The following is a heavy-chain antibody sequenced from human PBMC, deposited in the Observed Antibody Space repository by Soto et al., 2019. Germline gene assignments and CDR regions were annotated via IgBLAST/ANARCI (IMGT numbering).Heavy chain of an antibody. CDR3: ATIVGANDY. CDR1: RASIYTYS. V-gene: IGHV4-4*07. J-gene: IGHJ4*02. CDR2: IYSSGSA. Sequence: SETLSLTCTVSRASIYTYSWTWIRQPAGKGLQWIGHIYSSGSANYSPSLKSRVSMSVDSSKNQISLKLSSVTAADTAVYYCATIVGANDYWGPGTLVTVYS. D-gene: IGHD1-26*01.